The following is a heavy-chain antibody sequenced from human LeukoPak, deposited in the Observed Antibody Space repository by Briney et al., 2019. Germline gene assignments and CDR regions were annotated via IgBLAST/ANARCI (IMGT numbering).Heavy chain of an antibody. J-gene: IGHJ5*02. CDR2: INHSGST. CDR3: ARVDFDWLWFDP. V-gene: IGHV4-34*01. D-gene: IGHD3-9*01. Sequence: SETLSLTCAVYGGSFSGYYWSWIRQPPGKGLEWIGEINHSGSTNYNPSLKSRVTIPVDTSKNQFSLKLSSVTAADTAVYYCARVDFDWLWFDPWGQGTLVTVSS. CDR1: GGSFSGYY.